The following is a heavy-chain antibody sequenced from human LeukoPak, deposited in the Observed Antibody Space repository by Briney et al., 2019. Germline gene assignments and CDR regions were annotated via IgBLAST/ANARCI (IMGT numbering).Heavy chain of an antibody. V-gene: IGHV4-39*01. J-gene: IGHJ4*02. CDR1: GDSISTKSYY. D-gene: IGHD1-26*01. CDR3: ARANSGSYVY. Sequence: SETLSLTCTVSGDSISTKSYYWDWIRQAPGKGLEWIGSVYYSGSTYNNPSLKSRVTIFVDTSKNQSSLKLSSVTAADTAVYYCARANSGSYVYWGQGTLVTVSS. CDR2: VYYSGST.